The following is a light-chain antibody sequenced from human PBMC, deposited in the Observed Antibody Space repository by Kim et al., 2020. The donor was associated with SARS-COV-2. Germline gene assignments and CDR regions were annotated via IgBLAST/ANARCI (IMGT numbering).Light chain of an antibody. Sequence: GQSVTISCTGTSSDVGGYDYVSWYQQHPGKAPKIMIYDVNQRPSGVPDRFSGSKSGNTASLTVSGLQAEDEADYYCSSYAGNNNLVFGGGTKVTVL. CDR3: SSYAGNNNLV. V-gene: IGLV2-8*01. CDR1: SSDVGGYDY. J-gene: IGLJ3*02. CDR2: DVN.